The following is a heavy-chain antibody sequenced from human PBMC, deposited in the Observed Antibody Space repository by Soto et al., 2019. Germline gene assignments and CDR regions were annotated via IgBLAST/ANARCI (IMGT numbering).Heavy chain of an antibody. V-gene: IGHV2-26*04. J-gene: IGHJ5*02. CDR2: IFSNDEK. Sequence: QVTVKESGPVLVKPTETLTLTCTVSGFSLSNAGLGVSWIRQPPGKALEWLAHIFSNDEKSYITSLKSRLTIYKDTSKCQVVLTTTNMDPVDTATYYCASTYSSSWYWFDPWRQGTLVTVSS. CDR3: ASTYSSSWYWFDP. D-gene: IGHD6-13*01. CDR1: GFSLSNAGLG.